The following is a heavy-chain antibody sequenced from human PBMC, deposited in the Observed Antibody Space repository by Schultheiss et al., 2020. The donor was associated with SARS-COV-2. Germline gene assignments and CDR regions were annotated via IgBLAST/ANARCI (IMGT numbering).Heavy chain of an antibody. V-gene: IGHV2-5*02. J-gene: IGHJ6*02. CDR2: IYWDDDK. Sequence: SGPTLVKPTQTLTLTCTFSGFSLRISGVGVGWIRQPPGKALEWLALIYWDDDKRSSPSLKNRLTITKDTSKNQVVLTMTNMDPVDTATYYCAHSPDYDILTGYYHGMDVWGQGTTVTVSS. CDR1: GFSLRISGVG. CDR3: AHSPDYDILTGYYHGMDV. D-gene: IGHD3-9*01.